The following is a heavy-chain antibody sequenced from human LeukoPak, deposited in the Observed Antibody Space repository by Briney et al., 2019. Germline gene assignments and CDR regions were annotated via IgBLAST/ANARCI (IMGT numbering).Heavy chain of an antibody. CDR3: AKDGGLAVTYYYGMDV. V-gene: IGHV3-53*05. CDR2: IYSGGGT. J-gene: IGHJ6*02. CDR1: GLIVSTNY. D-gene: IGHD6-19*01. Sequence: GGSLRLSCAVSGLIVSTNYMSWVRQAPGKGLEWVSVIYSGGGTYYADSVRGRFTISRDNSKNTLYLQMNSLRAEDTAMYYCAKDGGLAVTYYYGMDVWGQGTTVTVSS.